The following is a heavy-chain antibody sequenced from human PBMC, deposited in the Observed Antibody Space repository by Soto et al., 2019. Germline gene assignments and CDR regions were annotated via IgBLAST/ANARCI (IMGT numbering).Heavy chain of an antibody. CDR3: ASAYDILTGYYKVSNWFDP. CDR2: IHHSGST. D-gene: IGHD3-9*01. V-gene: IGHV4-4*02. CDR1: CGSISSNNW. J-gene: IGHJ5*02. Sequence: SETLSLTCAVSCGSISSNNWWTWVRQSPGKGLEWIGEIHHSGSTYYNPSLKSRVTISVDTSQNQFSLKLSSVTAADTAVYYCASAYDILTGYYKVSNWFDPWGQGTLVTVSS.